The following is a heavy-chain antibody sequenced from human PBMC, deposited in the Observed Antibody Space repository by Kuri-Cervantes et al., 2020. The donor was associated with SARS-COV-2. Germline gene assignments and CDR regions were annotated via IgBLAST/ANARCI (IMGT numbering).Heavy chain of an antibody. V-gene: IGHV4-31*02. Sequence: LRLSCTVSGGSIGSGGYYWSWIRQHPGKGLEWIGYIYYSGSTNYNPSLKSRVTISVDTSKNQFSLKLSSVTAADTAAYYCATHQGAVAPADYWGQGTLVTVSS. D-gene: IGHD6-19*01. J-gene: IGHJ4*02. CDR2: IYYSGST. CDR3: ATHQGAVAPADY. CDR1: GGSIGSGGYY.